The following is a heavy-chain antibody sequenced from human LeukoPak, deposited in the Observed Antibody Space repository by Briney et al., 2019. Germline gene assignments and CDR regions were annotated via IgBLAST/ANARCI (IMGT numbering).Heavy chain of an antibody. CDR1: GGSISSSSYY. J-gene: IGHJ4*02. D-gene: IGHD2-21*02. CDR3: ARLGVVVTANTDY. V-gene: IGHV4-39*01. CDR2: IYYSGST. Sequence: SETLSHTCTVSGGSISSSSYYWGWIRQPPGKGLEWIGSIYYSGSTYYNPSLKSRVTISVDTSKNQFSLKLSSVSAVDTAVYYCARLGVVVTANTDYWGQGTLVTVSS.